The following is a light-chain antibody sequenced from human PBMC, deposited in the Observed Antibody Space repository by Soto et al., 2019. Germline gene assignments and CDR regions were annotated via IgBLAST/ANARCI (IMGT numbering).Light chain of an antibody. CDR3: QQYNIYPYT. CDR2: KAA. Sequence: DIQMTQSPSTLSASVGDRVTITCRASQSIGTWLAWYQQKPGKAPKVLIHKAASLESGVPSRFSGSGSGTEFTLTISSLQPDDFATYYCQQYNIYPYTFGQGTKGEIK. J-gene: IGKJ2*01. V-gene: IGKV1-5*03. CDR1: QSIGTW.